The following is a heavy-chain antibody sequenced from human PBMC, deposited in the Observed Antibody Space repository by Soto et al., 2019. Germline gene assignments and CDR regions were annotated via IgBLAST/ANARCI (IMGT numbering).Heavy chain of an antibody. V-gene: IGHV3-23*01. J-gene: IGHJ4*02. CDR2: IRSTADGT. Sequence: EVQLLESGGGLVQPGGSLRLSCAASGFTFSSYAMGWVRQAPGKGLEWVSTIRSTADGTDYADSVKGRFTISRDNSKNTLYLQMNSLRAEDTAVYYCAQAISRERQIDYWGQGTLVTVSS. CDR1: GFTFSSYA. D-gene: IGHD1-26*01. CDR3: AQAISRERQIDY.